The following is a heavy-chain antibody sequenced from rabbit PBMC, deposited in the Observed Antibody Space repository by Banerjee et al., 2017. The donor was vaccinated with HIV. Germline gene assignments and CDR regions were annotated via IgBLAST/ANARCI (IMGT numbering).Heavy chain of an antibody. Sequence: QEQLVESGGGLVQPEGSLTLTCTASGFSFSSIYWICWVRQAPGKGLEWIGCIGTGSGATDYASWAKGRFTISKTSSTTVTLQMTSLTVADTATYFCARDTGSSFSTYGMDLWGPGTLVTVS. CDR1: GFSFSSIYW. D-gene: IGHD8-1*01. J-gene: IGHJ6*01. V-gene: IGHV1S45*01. CDR3: ARDTGSSFSTYGMDL. CDR2: IGTGSGAT.